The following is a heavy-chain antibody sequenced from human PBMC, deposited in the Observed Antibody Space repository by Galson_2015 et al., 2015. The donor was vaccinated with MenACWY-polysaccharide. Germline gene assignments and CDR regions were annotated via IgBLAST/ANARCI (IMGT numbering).Heavy chain of an antibody. J-gene: IGHJ4*02. CDR1: GGSISNYY. D-gene: IGHD3-16*01. CDR3: ARLWGSGNDDKFDY. Sequence: ETLSLTCTVSGGSISNYYWRWVRQPPGTGLEWIGYSYYSGTTNYNPPLKSRVTISVDNSKNQFSLRMSSVTAEDTAVYYCARLWGSGNDDKFDYWGQGTLVTVSS. V-gene: IGHV4-59*08. CDR2: SYYSGTT.